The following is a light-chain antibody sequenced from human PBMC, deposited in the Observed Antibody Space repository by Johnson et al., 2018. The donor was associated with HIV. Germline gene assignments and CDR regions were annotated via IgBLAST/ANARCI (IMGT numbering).Light chain of an antibody. CDR2: DNN. V-gene: IGLV1-51*01. J-gene: IGLJ1*01. CDR1: SSTIGNHY. Sequence: QSVLTQPPSVSAAPGQKVTISCSGTSSTIGNHYVSWYQQPPGTAPKLLIYDNNKRHSGFPDPFSGSKSGTSATLCITALQTEDEAEYYGGTWDNSLLYGLGTGTKVTVL. CDR3: GTWDNSLLYG.